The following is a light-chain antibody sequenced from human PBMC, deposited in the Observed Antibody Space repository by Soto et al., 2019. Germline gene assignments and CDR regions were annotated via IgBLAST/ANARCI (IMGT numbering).Light chain of an antibody. J-gene: IGKJ3*01. Sequence: DIQVTQSPPTLSASVGDRVTITCRASQTISTWMAWYQQKPGKAPKLLVYDASTLQSGVASRFSGSGSGTEFTLIISGLQPDDSATYYCQQSYNSLTFGPGTNVEI. V-gene: IGKV1-5*01. CDR1: QTISTW. CDR2: DAS. CDR3: QQSYNSLT.